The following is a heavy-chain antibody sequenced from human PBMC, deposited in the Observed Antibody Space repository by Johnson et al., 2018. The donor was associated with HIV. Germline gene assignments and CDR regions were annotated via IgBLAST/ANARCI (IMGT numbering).Heavy chain of an antibody. CDR2: IKSKTDGGTT. Sequence: VQLVESGGGLVQPGGSLRLYCAASGFTFSSYWMHWVRQAPGKGLVWVSRIKSKTDGGTTDYAAPVKGRFTISRDDSKNTLYLQMNSLKTEDTAIYYCAKDRQWVPREAFDIWGQGTMVTVSS. J-gene: IGHJ3*02. V-gene: IGHV3-15*07. CDR3: AKDRQWVPREAFDI. CDR1: GFTFSSYW. D-gene: IGHD6-19*01.